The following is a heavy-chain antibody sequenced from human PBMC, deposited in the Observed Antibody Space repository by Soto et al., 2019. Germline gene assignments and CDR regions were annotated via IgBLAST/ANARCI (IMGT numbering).Heavy chain of an antibody. CDR2: ISSSSSTI. CDR1: GFTFSSYS. Sequence: EVQLVESGGGLVQPGGSLRLSCAASGFTFSSYSMNWVRQAPGKGLEWVSYISSSSSTIYYADSVKGRFTISRDNAKNSLYLQMNSLRAEDTAVYYCASSGRVRTDYWGQGTLVTVSS. V-gene: IGHV3-48*01. CDR3: ASSGRVRTDY. J-gene: IGHJ4*02. D-gene: IGHD3-10*01.